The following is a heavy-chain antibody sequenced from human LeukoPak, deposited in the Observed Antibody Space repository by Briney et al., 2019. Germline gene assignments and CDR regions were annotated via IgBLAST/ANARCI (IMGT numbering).Heavy chain of an antibody. V-gene: IGHV1-8*01. J-gene: IGHJ6*03. CDR2: MNPNSGNT. CDR1: GYTFTSYD. Sequence: GASVKVSCKASGYTFTSYDINWVRQATGQGLECMGWMNPNSGNTGYAQKFQGRVTMTRNTSISTAYMELSSLRSEDTAVYYCARGPYGSGSYRPYYYYYMDVWGKGTTVTISS. D-gene: IGHD3-10*01. CDR3: ARGPYGSGSYRPYYYYYMDV.